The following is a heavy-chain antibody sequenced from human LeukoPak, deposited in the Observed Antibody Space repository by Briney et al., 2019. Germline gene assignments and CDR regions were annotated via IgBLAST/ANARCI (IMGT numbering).Heavy chain of an antibody. V-gene: IGHV3-33*01. Sequence: GGSLRLSCAASGFTFSNYGMHWVRQAPGKRLEWVAVIWNDGSETFHADSVKGRFRIARDNSKNTLYLQMNSLRAEDTAVYSCARDMGRAWYGPPDYWGQGTLVTVSS. CDR3: ARDMGRAWYGPPDY. CDR2: IWNDGSET. J-gene: IGHJ4*02. D-gene: IGHD6-13*01. CDR1: GFTFSNYG.